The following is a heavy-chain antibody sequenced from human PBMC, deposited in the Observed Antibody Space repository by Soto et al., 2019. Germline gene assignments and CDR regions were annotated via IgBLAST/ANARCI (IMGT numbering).Heavy chain of an antibody. J-gene: IGHJ6*02. CDR3: ARAFVTYYYDSSGSPLFV. CDR2: IWYDGSNK. V-gene: IGHV3-33*01. D-gene: IGHD3-22*01. CDR1: GFTFSSYG. Sequence: GGSLRLSCAASGFTFSSYGMHWVRQAPGKGLEWVAVIWYDGSNKYYADSVKGRFTISRDNSKNTLYLQMNSLRAEDTAVYYCARAFVTYYYDSSGSPLFVWGQGTTVTVSS.